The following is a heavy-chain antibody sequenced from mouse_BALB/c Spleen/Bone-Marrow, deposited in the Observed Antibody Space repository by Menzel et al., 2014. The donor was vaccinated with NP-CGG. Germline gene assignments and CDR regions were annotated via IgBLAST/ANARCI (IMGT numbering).Heavy chain of an antibody. V-gene: IGHV1S81*02. J-gene: IGHJ3*01. D-gene: IGHD4-1*01. Sequence: QVQLQQSGAEPVKPGASVKLSCKASGYTFTNYYMYWVKQRPGQGLEWIGEINPRNGGTNFNEKFKSKATLTVDKFSRRVDMQLSSLTSEDSAVYYCTRFWDEAYWGQGTLVTVSS. CDR1: GYTFTNYY. CDR3: TRFWDEAY. CDR2: INPRNGGT.